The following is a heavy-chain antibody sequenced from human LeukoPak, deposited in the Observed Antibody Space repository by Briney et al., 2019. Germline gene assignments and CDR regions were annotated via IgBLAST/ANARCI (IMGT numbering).Heavy chain of an antibody. J-gene: IGHJ3*02. V-gene: IGHV1-2*02. CDR3: AGVQGYDDDSFVGFSSPDDAFAI. Sequence: ASVKVSCKASGYTFTGYYMHWVRQAPGQGLEWMGLINHNSGCTNYAQKFQGRVTMTRDTSISTVYMGLTRLISDDKAVYYCAGVQGYDDDSFVGFSSPDDAFAIWGQGTLVTVSS. CDR1: GYTFTGYY. D-gene: IGHD3-3*01. CDR2: INHNSGCT.